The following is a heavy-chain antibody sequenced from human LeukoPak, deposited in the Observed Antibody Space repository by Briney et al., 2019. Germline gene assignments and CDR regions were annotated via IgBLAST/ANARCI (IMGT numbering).Heavy chain of an antibody. Sequence: SETLSLTCAVYGGSFSGYYWSWIRQPPGKGLEWIGEINHSGSTNYNPSLKSRVTISVDTSKYQFSLKLSSVTAADTAVYYCARGGDSSGYYYAIFDYWGQGTLVTVSS. CDR1: GGSFSGYY. CDR3: ARGGDSSGYYYAIFDY. CDR2: INHSGST. J-gene: IGHJ4*02. D-gene: IGHD3-22*01. V-gene: IGHV4-34*01.